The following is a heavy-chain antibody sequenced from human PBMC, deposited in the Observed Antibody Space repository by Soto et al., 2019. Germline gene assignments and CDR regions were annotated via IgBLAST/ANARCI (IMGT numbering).Heavy chain of an antibody. J-gene: IGHJ4*02. CDR2: ITDVGDPT. V-gene: IGHV3-23*01. D-gene: IGHD3-22*01. CDR3: AKDGSYYYDSSGYFYFDS. Sequence: PGGSLRLSCAASGFTFGTYAMNWVRQAPGKGLEWVSTITDVGDPTYYADSVKGRFTISRDNSKNTLFLQMNSLRAEDTARYYCAKDGSYYYDSSGYFYFDSWGQGTLVTVSS. CDR1: GFTFGTYA.